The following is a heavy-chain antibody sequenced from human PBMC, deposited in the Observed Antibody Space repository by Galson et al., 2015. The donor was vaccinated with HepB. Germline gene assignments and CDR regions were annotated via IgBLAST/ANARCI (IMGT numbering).Heavy chain of an antibody. CDR3: ASVPMSRGRAPYDP. CDR1: GASIRSSSYY. CDR2: IYSSGTT. V-gene: IGHV4-39*01. D-gene: IGHD3-10*01. Sequence: ETLSLTCSVSGASIRSSSYYWAWIRQPPGKILEWIGTIYSSGTTYSNPSLKSRVTIYVDTSKNLCSLELSSVTDADTAIYFCASVPMSRGRAPYDPWGQGTLVTVSS. J-gene: IGHJ5*02.